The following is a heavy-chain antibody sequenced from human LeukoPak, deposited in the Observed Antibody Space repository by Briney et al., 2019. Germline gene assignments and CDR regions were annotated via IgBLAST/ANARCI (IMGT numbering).Heavy chain of an antibody. CDR1: GYTFTSYA. D-gene: IGHD6-6*01. CDR3: ARGGSRVGSSSSELGY. J-gene: IGHJ4*02. V-gene: IGHV1-3*01. CDR2: INAGNGNT. Sequence: ASVKVSCKASGYTFTSYAMHWVRQAPGRRLEWMGCINAGNGNTKYSQRFQGRVTITRNTSISTAYMELSSLRSEDTAVYYCARGGSRVGSSSSELGYWGQGTLVSVSS.